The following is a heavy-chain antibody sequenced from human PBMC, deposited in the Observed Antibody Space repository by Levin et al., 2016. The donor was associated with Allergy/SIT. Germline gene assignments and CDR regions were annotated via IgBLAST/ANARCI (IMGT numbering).Heavy chain of an antibody. CDR2: ISSNGGST. Sequence: VRQAPGKGLEYVSAISSNGGSTYYADSVKGRFTISRDNSKNTLYLQMSSLRAEDTAVYYCVKVLERRNFYYYYGMDVWGQGTTVTVSS. D-gene: IGHD1-1*01. V-gene: IGHV3-64D*06. CDR3: VKVLERRNFYYYYGMDV. J-gene: IGHJ6*02.